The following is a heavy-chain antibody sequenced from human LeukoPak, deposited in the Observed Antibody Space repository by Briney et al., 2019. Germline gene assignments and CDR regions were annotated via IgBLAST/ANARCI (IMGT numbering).Heavy chain of an antibody. CDR2: ISGSGGST. V-gene: IGHV3-23*01. CDR3: AKGSYYDSSGSFYFDY. J-gene: IGHJ4*02. CDR1: GFTFSSYA. Sequence: GGSLRLSCAASGFTFSSYAMTWVRQAPGKGLEWVSAISGSGGSTYYADSVKGRFTISRDNSKNTLYVQVNSLGTEDTAAYYCAKGSYYDSSGSFYFDYWGQGTLVTVSS. D-gene: IGHD3-22*01.